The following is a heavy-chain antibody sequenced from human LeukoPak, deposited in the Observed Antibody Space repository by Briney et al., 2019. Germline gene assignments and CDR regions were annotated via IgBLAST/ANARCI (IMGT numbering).Heavy chain of an antibody. Sequence: ASVKVSCKASGYTFTSYDINWVRQATGQGLEWMGWMNPNSGNTGYAQKFQGRVTMTRNTSISTAYMELSSLRSEDTAVYYRAKGKKRSGMPGTTDNSYGMDVGGQGSTVTVS. CDR2: MNPNSGNT. CDR1: GYTFTSYD. CDR3: AKGKKRSGMPGTTDNSYGMDV. D-gene: IGHD1-7*01. V-gene: IGHV1-8*01. J-gene: IGHJ6*02.